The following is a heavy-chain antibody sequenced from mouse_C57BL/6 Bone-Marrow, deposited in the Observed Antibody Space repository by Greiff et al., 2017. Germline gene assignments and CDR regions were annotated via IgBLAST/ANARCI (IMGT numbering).Heavy chain of an antibody. V-gene: IGHV6-6*01. D-gene: IGHD1-1*01. CDR2: IRNKANNHAT. CDR1: GFTFSDAW. Sequence: EVKVEESGGGLVQPGGSMKLSCAASGFTFSDAWMDWVRQSPEKGLEWVAEIRNKANNHATYYAESVKGRFTISRDDSKSSVYLQMNSLRAEDTGIYYCTNYGSSYEYFDVWGTGTTVTVSS. CDR3: TNYGSSYEYFDV. J-gene: IGHJ1*03.